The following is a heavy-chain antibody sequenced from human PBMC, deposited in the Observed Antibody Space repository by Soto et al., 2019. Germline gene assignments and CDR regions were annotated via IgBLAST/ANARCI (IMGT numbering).Heavy chain of an antibody. J-gene: IGHJ6*02. V-gene: IGHV1-2*04. CDR2: INPNSGGT. Sequence: QVQLVQSGAEVKKPGASVKVYCKASGYTFTGYYMHWVRQAPGQGLEWMGWINPNSGGTNYAQKFQGWVTMTRDTSISTAYMELRRLRSDDTAVYYCARDNTYYDFWSGYFKIKTYYYGMDVWGQGTTVTVSS. CDR1: GYTFTGYY. D-gene: IGHD3-3*01. CDR3: ARDNTYYDFWSGYFKIKTYYYGMDV.